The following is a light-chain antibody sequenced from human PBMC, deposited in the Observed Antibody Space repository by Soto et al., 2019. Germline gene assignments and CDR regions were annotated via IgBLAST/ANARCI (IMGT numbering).Light chain of an antibody. CDR3: QSYDSSLSVV. CDR2: GNS. J-gene: IGLJ2*01. V-gene: IGLV1-40*01. Sequence: QSVLTQPPSVSGAPGQRVTISCTGSSSNIGAGYDVHWYQQLPGTAPKLFIYGNSNRPSGVPDRLSGSKSGTSASLAITGLQAEDGDDYYCQSYDSSLSVVFGGGTKLTVL. CDR1: SSNIGAGYD.